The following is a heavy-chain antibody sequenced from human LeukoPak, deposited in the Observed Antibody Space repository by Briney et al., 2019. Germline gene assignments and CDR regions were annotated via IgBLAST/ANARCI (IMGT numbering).Heavy chain of an antibody. CDR1: GFTFSDYY. CDR2: ISRNGMTV. CDR3: ARGGFDILTENWFDP. V-gene: IGHV3-11*01. J-gene: IGHJ5*02. Sequence: GGSLRLSCAASGFTFSDYYMNWIRQAPGKGLEWISYISRNGMTVSYADSVKGRFTISRDNAKNSLYLQMNSLRAEDTAVYHSARGGFDILTENWFDPWGQGTLVTVSS. D-gene: IGHD3-9*01.